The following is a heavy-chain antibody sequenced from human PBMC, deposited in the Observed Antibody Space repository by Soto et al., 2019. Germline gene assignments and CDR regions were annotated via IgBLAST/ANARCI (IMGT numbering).Heavy chain of an antibody. Sequence: EVQLVESGGGLVKPGGSLRLSCAASGFTFSSYSMNWVRQAPGKGLEWVSSISSSSSYIYYADSVKGRFTISRDNAKNSLYLQMNSLRAEDTAVYYCARMGSQRSYYYGMDVWGQGTTVTVSS. CDR1: GFTFSSYS. CDR2: ISSSSSYI. D-gene: IGHD6-25*01. CDR3: ARMGSQRSYYYGMDV. V-gene: IGHV3-21*01. J-gene: IGHJ6*02.